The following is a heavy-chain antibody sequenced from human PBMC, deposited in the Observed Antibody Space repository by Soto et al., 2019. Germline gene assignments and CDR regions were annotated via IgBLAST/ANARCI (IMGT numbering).Heavy chain of an antibody. J-gene: IGHJ3*02. CDR1: GGSFSGYY. V-gene: IGHV4-34*01. D-gene: IGHD5-12*01. CDR3: ARGNVATRSPAFDI. Sequence: PSETLSLTCAVYGGSFSGYYWSWIRQPPGKGLEWIGEINHSGSTNYNPSLKSRVTISVDTSKNQFSLKLSSVTAADTAVYYCARGNVATRSPAFDIWGQGTMVTVSS. CDR2: INHSGST.